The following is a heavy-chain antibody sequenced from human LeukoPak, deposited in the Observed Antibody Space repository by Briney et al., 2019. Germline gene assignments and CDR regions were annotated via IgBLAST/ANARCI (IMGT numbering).Heavy chain of an antibody. J-gene: IGHJ4*02. CDR1: GLTVNSNY. D-gene: IGHD5-18*01. V-gene: IGHV3-30*18. CDR2: ISYDGSNK. Sequence: PGGSLRLSCAASGLTVNSNYMNWVRQAPGQGLEWVAVISYDGSNKYYADSVKGRFTISRDNSKNTLYLRMNSLRAEDTAVYYCAKEGGIQLWLPHYWGQGTLVTVSS. CDR3: AKEGGIQLWLPHY.